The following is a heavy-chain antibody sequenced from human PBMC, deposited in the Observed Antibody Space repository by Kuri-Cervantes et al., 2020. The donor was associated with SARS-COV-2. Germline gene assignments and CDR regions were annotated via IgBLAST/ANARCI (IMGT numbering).Heavy chain of an antibody. D-gene: IGHD2-21*02. CDR2: ISSSSSYM. CDR3: AKDSNIYCGGDCYYDY. V-gene: IGHV3-21*04. CDR1: GSTFSSYS. J-gene: IGHJ4*02. Sequence: LSLTCAASGSTFSSYSMNWVRQAPGKGLEWVSSISSSSSYMYYADSVKGRFTISRDNSKNTLYLQMNSLRAEDTAVYYCAKDSNIYCGGDCYYDYWGQGTLVTVSS.